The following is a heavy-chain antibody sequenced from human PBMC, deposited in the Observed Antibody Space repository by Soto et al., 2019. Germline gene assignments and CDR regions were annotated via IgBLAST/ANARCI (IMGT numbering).Heavy chain of an antibody. D-gene: IGHD4-4*01. CDR2: VSSDGSST. J-gene: IGHJ4*02. Sequence: EVQLVESGGGLVQPGESLRLSCAASGFTFSSYWMHWIRQAPGKGLVWVSRVSSDGSSTVDANSVKGRLTISRDNAKNTLYLQMNSLRDEDTAMYYCARGQPNYSAFDSWGQGTLVTVSS. V-gene: IGHV3-74*01. CDR3: ARGQPNYSAFDS. CDR1: GFTFSSYW.